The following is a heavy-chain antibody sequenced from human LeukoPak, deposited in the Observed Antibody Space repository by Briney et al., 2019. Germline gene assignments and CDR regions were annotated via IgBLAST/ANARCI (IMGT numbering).Heavy chain of an antibody. J-gene: IGHJ3*02. D-gene: IGHD4-17*01. Sequence: SETLSHTCTVSGDSITNYYWSWIRQPPGKGLEWMGYIFYSGSTNYIPSLKSRVTLSVDTSKNQFSLKLSSVTAADTAVYYCARADGNYDSGYYAFHIWGQGTMVTVSS. CDR3: ARADGNYDSGYYAFHI. CDR2: IFYSGST. V-gene: IGHV4-59*08. CDR1: GDSITNYY.